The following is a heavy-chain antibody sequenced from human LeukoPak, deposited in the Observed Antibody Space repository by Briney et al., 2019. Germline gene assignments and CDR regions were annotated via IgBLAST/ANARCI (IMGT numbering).Heavy chain of an antibody. CDR2: ISWNTGSI. V-gene: IGHV3-9*03. CDR1: GFTFNDYA. D-gene: IGHD3-10*01. CDR3: AKDFYPYYYASGGSLVFDY. J-gene: IGHJ4*02. Sequence: GRSLRLSCAASGFTFNDYAMHWVRQAPGKGLEWVSTISWNTGSIVYADSVKGRFTISRDNAKDSLYQQMNSLRAEDMALYYCAKDFYPYYYASGGSLVFDYWGQGTLVTVSS.